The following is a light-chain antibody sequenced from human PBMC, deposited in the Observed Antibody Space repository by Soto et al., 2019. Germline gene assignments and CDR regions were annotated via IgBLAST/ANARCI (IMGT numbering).Light chain of an antibody. CDR1: QSVSNN. CDR2: GVS. V-gene: IGKV3-15*01. J-gene: IGKJ4*01. CDR3: QQYGDWPLT. Sequence: EIVLTQSPGTLSLSAGEGATLSSRASQSVSNNYLAWYQQKPGQAPRLLIFGVSNRAAGIPARFSGSGSGTEFTLTISSLQSEDFAVYYCQQYGDWPLTFGGGTKVDI.